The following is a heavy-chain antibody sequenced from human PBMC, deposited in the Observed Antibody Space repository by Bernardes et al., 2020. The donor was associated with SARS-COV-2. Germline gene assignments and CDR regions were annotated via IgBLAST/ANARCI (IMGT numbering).Heavy chain of an antibody. D-gene: IGHD3-3*01. Sequence: SETLSLTCAVYGGSFSGYYWSWIRQPPGKGLEWIGEINHSGSTNYNPSLKSRVTISVDTSKNQFSLKLSSVTAADTAVYYCARASPSRVTIFGVVIQNYYYMDVWGKGTTVTVSS. V-gene: IGHV4-34*01. CDR3: ARASPSRVTIFGVVIQNYYYMDV. J-gene: IGHJ6*03. CDR1: GGSFSGYY. CDR2: INHSGST.